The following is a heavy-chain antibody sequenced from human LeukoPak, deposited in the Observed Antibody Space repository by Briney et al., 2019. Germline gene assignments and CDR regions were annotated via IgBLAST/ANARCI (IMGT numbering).Heavy chain of an antibody. CDR1: GGSISSYY. D-gene: IGHD3-22*01. CDR2: IYTSGST. V-gene: IGHV4-4*07. CDR3: SGSLLTGYDSSGYSYYFDY. Sequence: SETLSLTCTVSGGSISSYYWSWIRQPAGKGLEWIGRIYTSGSTNYNPSLKSRVTMSVDTSKNQFSLKLSSVTAADTAVFYCSGSLLTGYDSSGYSYYFDYWGQGTLVTVPS. J-gene: IGHJ4*02.